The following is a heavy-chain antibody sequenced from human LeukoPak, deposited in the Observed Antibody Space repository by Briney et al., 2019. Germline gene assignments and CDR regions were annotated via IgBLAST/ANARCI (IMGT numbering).Heavy chain of an antibody. CDR1: GLTFSSYW. J-gene: IGHJ5*02. V-gene: IGHV3-7*01. D-gene: IGHD3-3*01. Sequence: AGGSLRLSCAASGLTFSSYWMSWVRQAPGKGLEWVANIKQDGSEKYYVDSVKGRFTISRDNAKNSLYLQMNSLRAEDTAVYYCARDGATIFGVVIDHWGQGTLVTVSS. CDR3: ARDGATIFGVVIDH. CDR2: IKQDGSEK.